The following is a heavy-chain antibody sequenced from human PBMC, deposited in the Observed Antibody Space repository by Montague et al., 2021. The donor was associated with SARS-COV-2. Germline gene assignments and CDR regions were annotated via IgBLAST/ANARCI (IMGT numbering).Heavy chain of an antibody. Sequence: SETLSLTCSVYGGSFSPYYWTWIRQPPGKGLEWIGDVSHTGSTNYNPSLQSRVTMFVDSSKSQFSLELSSVTAADTAIYYCARFRIWNYVYGMDVWGQGTTVIVSS. CDR2: VSHTGST. D-gene: IGHD2-15*01. J-gene: IGHJ6*02. V-gene: IGHV4-59*12. CDR3: ARFRIWNYVYGMDV. CDR1: GGSFSPYY.